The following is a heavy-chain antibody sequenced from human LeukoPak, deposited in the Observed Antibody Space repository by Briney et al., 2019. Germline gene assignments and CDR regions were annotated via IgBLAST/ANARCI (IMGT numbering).Heavy chain of an antibody. CDR2: ISYDGSNK. J-gene: IGHJ4*02. D-gene: IGHD1-26*01. CDR1: GFTFSSYA. CDR3: AREPLHSGSYIEYYFDY. V-gene: IGHV3-30*04. Sequence: GRSLRLSCAASGFTFSSYAMRWVRQAPGKGLEWVAVISYDGSNKYYADSVKGRFTISRDNSKNTLYLQMNSLRAEDTAVYYCAREPLHSGSYIEYYFDYWGQGTLVTVSS.